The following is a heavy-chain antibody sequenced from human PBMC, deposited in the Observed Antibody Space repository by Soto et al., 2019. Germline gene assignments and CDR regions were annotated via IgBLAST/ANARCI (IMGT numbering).Heavy chain of an antibody. CDR2: ISAYNGNT. J-gene: IGHJ3*02. CDR1: GYTFASYA. V-gene: IGHV1-18*01. Sequence: GASVKVSCKASGYTFASYAISWMRQAPGQGLEWMGWISAYNGNTNYAQKLQGRVTMTTDTSTSTAYMELRSLRSDDTAVYYCARWKPPIKDAFDIWGQGTMVTVSS. D-gene: IGHD1-1*01. CDR3: ARWKPPIKDAFDI.